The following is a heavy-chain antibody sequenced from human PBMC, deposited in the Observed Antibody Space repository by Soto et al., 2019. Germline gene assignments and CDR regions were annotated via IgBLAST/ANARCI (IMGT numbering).Heavy chain of an antibody. D-gene: IGHD3-22*01. J-gene: IGHJ4*02. CDR1: GFTFSNAW. CDR3: PTDHPYNYEVRAYDH. Sequence: PGGSLRLSCAASGFTFSNAWMNWVRQAPGKGLEWVGRIKSKTDGGTTDYAAPVKGRFTISRDDSKNTVYLQMNSLKTEDTAVYYFPTDHPYNYEVRAYDHGGQGTLVPVSS. V-gene: IGHV3-15*07. CDR2: IKSKTDGGTT.